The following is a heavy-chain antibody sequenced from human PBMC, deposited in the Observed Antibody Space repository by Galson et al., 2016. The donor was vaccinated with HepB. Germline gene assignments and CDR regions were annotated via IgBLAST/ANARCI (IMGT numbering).Heavy chain of an antibody. V-gene: IGHV5-51*01. Sequence: QSGAEVKKPGESLKISCKGSGYRFTNHWIGWVRQMPGKGLAWMGIIDPGDSDTRYSPSFQGQVTISADKSISTAYLQWSSLKASDTAMYYCARHLFGSSSDYYGMDLWGQGALVTVSS. CDR1: GYRFTNHW. J-gene: IGHJ5*02. D-gene: IGHD6-6*01. CDR3: ARHLFGSSSDYYGMDL. CDR2: IDPGDSDT.